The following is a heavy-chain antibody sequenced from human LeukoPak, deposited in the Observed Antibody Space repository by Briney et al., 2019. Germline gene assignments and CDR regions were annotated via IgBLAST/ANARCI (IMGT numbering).Heavy chain of an antibody. D-gene: IGHD6-19*01. Sequence: AGGSLRLSCAASGFNFFTYNMNWVRQAPGKGLEWVSSISSSGGYMYYADSVKGRFTISRDNAKNSLYLQMNSLTAEDTALCYCARDPRGISVGGAGFFDYWGQGALVTVSS. V-gene: IGHV3-21*01. CDR1: GFNFFTYN. J-gene: IGHJ4*02. CDR3: ARDPRGISVGGAGFFDY. CDR2: ISSSGGYM.